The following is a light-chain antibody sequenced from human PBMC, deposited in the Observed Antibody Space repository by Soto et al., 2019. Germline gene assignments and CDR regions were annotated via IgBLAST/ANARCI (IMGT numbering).Light chain of an antibody. V-gene: IGKV1-33*01. CDR3: MQALQTPPWT. Sequence: DFQMTQSPSSLSASVGDRVTITCQASQDISDFLNWYQQKPGAAPKLLIYDASNLQAGVPSRFSGSGSGTDFTLKISRVEAEEVGVYYCMQALQTPPWTFGQGTKVDIK. CDR1: QDISDF. CDR2: DAS. J-gene: IGKJ1*01.